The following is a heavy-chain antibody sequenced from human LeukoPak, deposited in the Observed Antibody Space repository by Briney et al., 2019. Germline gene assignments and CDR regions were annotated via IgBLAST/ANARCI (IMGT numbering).Heavy chain of an antibody. CDR2: INPNSGGT. CDR1: GYTFTGYY. J-gene: IGHJ5*02. Sequence: ASVKVSCKASGYTFTGYYMHWVRQAPGQGLEWMGWINPNSGGTNYAQKFQGRVTMTRDTSISTAYMELSRLRSDDTAVYYCARDRNYDILTGVPAANWFDPWGQGTLVTVSS. D-gene: IGHD3-9*01. V-gene: IGHV1-2*02. CDR3: ARDRNYDILTGVPAANWFDP.